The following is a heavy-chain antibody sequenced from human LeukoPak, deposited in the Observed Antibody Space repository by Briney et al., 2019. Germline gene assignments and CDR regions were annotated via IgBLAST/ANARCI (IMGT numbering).Heavy chain of an antibody. CDR3: ARVQLLWRYYFDY. V-gene: IGHV1-2*02. CDR1: GYTFTGYY. J-gene: IGHJ4*02. CDR2: INPNSGGT. D-gene: IGHD3-10*01. Sequence: ASVKVSCKASGYTFTGYYMHWVRQAPGQGLEWMGWINPNSGGTNYAQKFQGRVTMTRDTSISTAYMELSRLRSDDTAVYYCARVQLLWRYYFDYWGQGTLVTVSS.